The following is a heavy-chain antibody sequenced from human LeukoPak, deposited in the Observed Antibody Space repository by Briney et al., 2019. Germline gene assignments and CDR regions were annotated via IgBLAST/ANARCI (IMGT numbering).Heavy chain of an antibody. CDR1: GYTFTTYP. V-gene: IGHV1-3*04. J-gene: IGHJ4*02. CDR3: ARKIQGEQHPFDY. CDR2: INTGSGDR. D-gene: IGHD3-16*01. Sequence: GASVKVSCKASGYTFTTYPIHWVRQAPGQRLEWMGWINTGSGDRKYSQNFQVRVTINRDTSASTAYMELSSLTSQDTAVYYCARKIQGEQHPFDYWGQGALVTVSS.